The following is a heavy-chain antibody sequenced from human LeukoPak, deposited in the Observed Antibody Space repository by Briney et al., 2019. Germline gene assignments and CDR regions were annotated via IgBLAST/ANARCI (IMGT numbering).Heavy chain of an antibody. CDR1: GFTFSSYG. Sequence: GGSLRLSCAASGFTFSSYGMSWVRQLPGKGLEWMGRVYPGDSDITYSPSFQGQVTISADRSINTAYLQWSSLKASDSAMYYCARQRDYGDDIYSRFFDSWGQGSLVTVSS. CDR2: VYPGDSDI. D-gene: IGHD4-17*01. J-gene: IGHJ4*02. CDR3: ARQRDYGDDIYSRFFDS. V-gene: IGHV5-51*01.